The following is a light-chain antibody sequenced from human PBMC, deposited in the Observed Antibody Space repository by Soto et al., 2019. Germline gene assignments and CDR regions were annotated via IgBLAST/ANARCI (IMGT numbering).Light chain of an antibody. Sequence: QSALTQPHSVSGSPGQSVTISCTGTSSDVGGYNYVSWYQQHPGKAPKLMIYDVSKRPSGVPDRFSGSKSGNTASLTISGLQAEDEADYYCCSYAGSYTLGVFGGGTKLTVL. CDR1: SSDVGGYNY. CDR3: CSYAGSYTLGV. CDR2: DVS. J-gene: IGLJ3*02. V-gene: IGLV2-11*01.